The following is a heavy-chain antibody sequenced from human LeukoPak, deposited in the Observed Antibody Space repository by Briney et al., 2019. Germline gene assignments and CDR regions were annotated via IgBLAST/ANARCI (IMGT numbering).Heavy chain of an antibody. J-gene: IGHJ1*01. D-gene: IGHD4-23*01. V-gene: IGHV1-18*01. CDR2: ISAYNGYT. CDR1: GYTFTNYG. Sequence: GASVKVSCKASGYTFTNYGFSWVRQAPGQGLEWMGWISAYNGYTDYAQKFQFRVTMTTDTSTSTAYMELRSLRSDDTAVYYCARDKAVTTEVTQHFQHWGQGTLVTVS. CDR3: ARDKAVTTEVTQHFQH.